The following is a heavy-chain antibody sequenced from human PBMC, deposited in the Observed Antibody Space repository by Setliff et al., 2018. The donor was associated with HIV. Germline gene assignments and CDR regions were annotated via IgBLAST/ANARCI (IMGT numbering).Heavy chain of an antibody. CDR2: VYYSGST. CDR1: GGSISTPTYY. V-gene: IGHV4-39*02. J-gene: IGHJ5*01. CDR3: ARVRLELRQYWFDS. Sequence: LSLTCTVSGGSISTPTYYWGWIRQPPGKGLEWITTVYYSGSTYYNPSLQSRLTISADTSKNQFSLKLNSVTAADTAVYYCARVRLELRQYWFDSWGQGSPVTVSS. D-gene: IGHD1-7*01.